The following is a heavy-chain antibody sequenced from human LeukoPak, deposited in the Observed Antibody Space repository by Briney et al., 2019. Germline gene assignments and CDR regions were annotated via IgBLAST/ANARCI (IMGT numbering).Heavy chain of an antibody. D-gene: IGHD3-22*01. CDR3: ASADSSGYYYYPFDY. CDR1: GGSISSSSYY. V-gene: IGHV4-39*01. Sequence: SETLSLTCTVSGGSISSSSYYWGWIRQPPGKGLEWIGSIYYSGSTYYNPSLKSRVTISVDTSKNQFSLKLSSVTAADTAVYYCASADSSGYYYYPFDYWGQGTLVTVSS. CDR2: IYYSGST. J-gene: IGHJ4*02.